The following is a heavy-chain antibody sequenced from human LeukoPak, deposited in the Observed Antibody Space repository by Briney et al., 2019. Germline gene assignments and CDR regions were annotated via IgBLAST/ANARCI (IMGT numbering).Heavy chain of an antibody. J-gene: IGHJ4*02. Sequence: SETLTLTCTVSGGPISSGSYYWRWIRQPAAKGLEWIGRIYTSGSTNYNPALKSRVTISVDTSKNQFSLKLSSVTAADTAVYYCASGSSTSSTYDYWGQGTLVTVSS. D-gene: IGHD2-2*01. V-gene: IGHV4-61*02. CDR3: ASGSSTSSTYDY. CDR1: GGPISSGSYY. CDR2: IYTSGST.